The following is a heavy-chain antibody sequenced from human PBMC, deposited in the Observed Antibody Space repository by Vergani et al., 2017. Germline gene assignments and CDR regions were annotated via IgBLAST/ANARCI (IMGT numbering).Heavy chain of an antibody. J-gene: IGHJ4*02. V-gene: IGHV4-38-2*02. D-gene: IGHD2-21*01. CDR3: ARHISVVRPSSMTAFDY. CDR1: GYSISSGYY. CDR2: IYHTGST. Sequence: QVQLQQSGPGLVKPSETLSLTCSVSGYSISSGYYWGWVRQSPGKGLEWIASIYHTGSTYYNPSLESRVTLSLDTSKKQISLHLTSVTAADTAVYYCARHISVVRPSSMTAFDYWGQGTLVTVSS.